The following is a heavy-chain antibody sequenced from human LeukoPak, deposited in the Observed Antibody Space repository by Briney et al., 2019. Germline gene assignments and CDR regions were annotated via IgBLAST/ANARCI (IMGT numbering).Heavy chain of an antibody. V-gene: IGHV3-7*01. J-gene: IGHJ3*02. CDR1: GFTFSSYW. Sequence: GGSLRLSCAASGFTFSSYWMSWVRQAPGKGLEWVANIKQDGSEKYYVDSVKGRFTISRDNAKNSLYLQMNGLRAEDTAVYYCARIFSVVRGVMIAFDIWGQGTMVTVSS. CDR3: ARIFSVVRGVMIAFDI. D-gene: IGHD3-10*01. CDR2: IKQDGSEK.